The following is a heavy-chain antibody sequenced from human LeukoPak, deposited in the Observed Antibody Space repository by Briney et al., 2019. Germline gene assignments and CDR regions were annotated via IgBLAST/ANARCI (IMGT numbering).Heavy chain of an antibody. Sequence: SETLSLTCTVSGGSISSYYWSWIRQPAGKGLEWIGRIYTSGSTNYNPSLKSRVTMSVDTSKNQFSLKLSSVTAADTAVYYCARDRYPRYGGNQGWFDPWGQGTLVTVSS. CDR2: IYTSGST. D-gene: IGHD4-17*01. J-gene: IGHJ5*02. CDR1: GGSISSYY. V-gene: IGHV4-4*07. CDR3: ARDRYPRYGGNQGWFDP.